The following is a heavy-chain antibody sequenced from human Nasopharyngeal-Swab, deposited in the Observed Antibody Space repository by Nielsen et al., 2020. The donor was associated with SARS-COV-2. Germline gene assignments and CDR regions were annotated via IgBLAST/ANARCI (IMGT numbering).Heavy chain of an antibody. V-gene: IGHV4-34*01. CDR2: INHSDRT. CDR1: GGSLNEYY. D-gene: IGHD5-12*01. J-gene: IGHJ4*02. CDR3: ARSTWIPLDS. Sequence: SETLSLTCGVSGGSLNEYYWSWIRQSPDKGLEWIGEINHSDRTIYNPSLKSRLTISVDTSKSQFSLELRSVTATDTAVYYCARSTWIPLDSWGPGTLVTVSS.